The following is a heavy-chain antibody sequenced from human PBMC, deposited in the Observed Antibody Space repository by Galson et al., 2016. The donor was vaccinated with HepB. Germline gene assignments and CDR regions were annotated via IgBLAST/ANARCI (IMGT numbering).Heavy chain of an antibody. CDR2: IKQEGSEK. CDR3: ARGRLTMVRGLNGYYFDL. Sequence: LRLSCAASGFNFDDYAMHWVRQAPGKGLEWVANIKQEGSEKFYVDSLKGRLTISRDNAKNSLFLQMNSLRADDTAVYYCARGRLTMVRGLNGYYFDLWGQGTLVTVSS. CDR1: GFNFDDYA. J-gene: IGHJ4*02. V-gene: IGHV3-7*03. D-gene: IGHD3-10*01.